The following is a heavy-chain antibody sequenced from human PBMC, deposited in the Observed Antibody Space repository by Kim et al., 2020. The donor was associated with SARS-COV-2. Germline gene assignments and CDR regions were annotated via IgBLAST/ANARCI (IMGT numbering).Heavy chain of an antibody. V-gene: IGHV3-21*01. CDR3: ARAQYDGLSGYDYHGM. Sequence: GGSLRLSCAASGFTFSSYSMNWVRQAPGKGLEWVASISSGGSNKYYADSVKGRFTISRDNAKNTLYLQMNSLRAEDTAVYYCARAQYDGLSGYDYHGM. CDR1: GFTFSSYS. CDR2: ISSGGSNK. D-gene: IGHD2-2*01. J-gene: IGHJ6*01.